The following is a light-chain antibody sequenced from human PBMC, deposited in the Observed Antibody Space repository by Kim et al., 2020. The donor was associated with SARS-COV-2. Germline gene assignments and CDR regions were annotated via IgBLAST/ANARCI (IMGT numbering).Light chain of an antibody. CDR3: QQYNNWPPLT. Sequence: EIVMTQSPATLSVSPGERATLSCRASQSVSSNLAWYQQKPGQAPRLLIYGASTRATGIPARLSGSGSGTEFTLTISSLQSEDVAVYYCQQYNNWPPLTFGRGTKVDIK. CDR1: QSVSSN. J-gene: IGKJ4*01. V-gene: IGKV3-15*01. CDR2: GAS.